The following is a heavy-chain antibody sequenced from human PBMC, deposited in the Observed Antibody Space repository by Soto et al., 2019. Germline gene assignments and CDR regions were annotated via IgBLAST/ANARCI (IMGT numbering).Heavy chain of an antibody. J-gene: IGHJ4*02. CDR2: FDPEDGET. CDR1: GYTLTELS. D-gene: IGHD6-6*01. Sequence: ASVKVSCKVSGYTLTELSMHWVRQAPGKGLEWMGGFDPEDGETIYAQKFQGRVTMTEDTSTDTAYMELSSLGSEDTAVYYCATFEYSSSAYYFDYWGQGTLVTVYS. V-gene: IGHV1-24*01. CDR3: ATFEYSSSAYYFDY.